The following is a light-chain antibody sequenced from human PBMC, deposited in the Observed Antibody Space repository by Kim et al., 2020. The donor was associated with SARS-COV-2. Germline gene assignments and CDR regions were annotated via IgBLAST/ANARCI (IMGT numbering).Light chain of an antibody. CDR3: QQGYDTPPT. J-gene: IGKJ1*01. Sequence: ASVGDRENMNCRERQGNRKYVNWDQQKPGRESKFLRYDASNWESGVPSRVSGSGDGTDFTLTINGLHPEDCGTYYCQQGYDTPPTFGQGTKVDIK. CDR2: DAS. V-gene: IGKV1-39*01. CDR1: QGNRKY.